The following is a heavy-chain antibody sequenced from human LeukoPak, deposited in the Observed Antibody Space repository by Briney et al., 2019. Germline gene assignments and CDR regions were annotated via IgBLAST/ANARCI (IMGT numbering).Heavy chain of an antibody. Sequence: SQTLSLTCTVSGGSISSGDYYWSWIRQPPGKGLEWIGYIYYSGSTYYNPSLKSRVTISVDTSKTQFSLKLSSVTAADTAVYYCARAAEGTGTWPFDYWGQGTLVTVSS. CDR2: IYYSGST. V-gene: IGHV4-30-4*01. CDR1: GGSISSGDYY. D-gene: IGHD1-1*01. J-gene: IGHJ4*02. CDR3: ARAAEGTGTWPFDY.